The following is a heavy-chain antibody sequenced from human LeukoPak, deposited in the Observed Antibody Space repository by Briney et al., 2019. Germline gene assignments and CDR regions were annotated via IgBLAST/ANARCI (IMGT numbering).Heavy chain of an antibody. D-gene: IGHD3-16*02. CDR3: ARSVEDDYVWGDSRYGGYHFDY. V-gene: IGHV4-61*08. J-gene: IGHJ4*02. CDR2: ISYSGST. CDR1: GGSITRGDNY. Sequence: TSETLSLTCTVSGGSITRGDNYWTWIRQPPGKGLECIGYISYSGSTNYNPSLRSRVIISVDTSKNQFSVKLTSVTAADTAVYYCARSVEDDYVWGDSRYGGYHFDYWGQGILVTVSS.